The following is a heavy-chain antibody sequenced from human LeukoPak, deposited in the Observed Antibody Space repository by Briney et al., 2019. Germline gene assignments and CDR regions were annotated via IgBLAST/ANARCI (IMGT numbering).Heavy chain of an antibody. J-gene: IGHJ4*02. Sequence: GGSLRLSCAASGFTFSSYSMNWVRQAPGKGLEWVSSISSSSSYIYYAGSVKGRFTISRDNAKNSLYLQMNSLRAEDTAVYYCARALEWELLRYYFDYWGQGTLVTVSS. CDR2: ISSSSSYI. CDR1: GFTFSSYS. V-gene: IGHV3-21*01. CDR3: ARALEWELLRYYFDY. D-gene: IGHD1-26*01.